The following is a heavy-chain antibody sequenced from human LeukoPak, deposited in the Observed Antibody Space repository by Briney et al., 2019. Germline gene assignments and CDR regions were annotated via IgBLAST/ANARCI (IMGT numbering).Heavy chain of an antibody. D-gene: IGHD5-24*01. J-gene: IGHJ4*02. V-gene: IGHV3-48*04. CDR1: GFTFSSYS. CDR3: ARGFNWALDH. CDR2: ITNSSRTI. Sequence: GGSLRPSCAASGFTFSSYSINWVRQAPGKGLEWVSYITNSSRTIYYADSVKGRFTISRDNAKNSLYLQMNSLRAEDTAVYYCARGFNWALDHWGQGTLVTVSS.